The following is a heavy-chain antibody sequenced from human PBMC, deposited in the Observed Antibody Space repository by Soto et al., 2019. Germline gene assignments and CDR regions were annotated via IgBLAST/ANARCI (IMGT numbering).Heavy chain of an antibody. D-gene: IGHD6-19*01. Sequence: SETLSLTCTVSGGSISSSSYYWGWIRQPPGKGLEWIGSIYYSGSTYYNPSLKSRVTISVDTSKNQFSLKLSSVTAADTAVYYCAGIAVAGQDVVLGYWGQGTLVTVSS. V-gene: IGHV4-39*01. CDR1: GGSISSSSYY. CDR2: IYYSGST. J-gene: IGHJ4*02. CDR3: AGIAVAGQDVVLGY.